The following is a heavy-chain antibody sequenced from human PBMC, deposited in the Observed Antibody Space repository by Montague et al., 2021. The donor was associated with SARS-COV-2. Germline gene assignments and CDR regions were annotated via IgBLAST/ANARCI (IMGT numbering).Heavy chain of an antibody. CDR3: ARGQPPRITFGGIISYGLDV. CDR2: IYDGGAV. CDR1: GGSITGYY. D-gene: IGHD3-16*02. J-gene: IGHJ6*02. V-gene: IGHV4-59*12. Sequence: SETLSLTCTVSGGSITGYYWSWLRRSPGKGLEWIAYIYDGGAVNYNPSXXSRVTISTDTSKNQFSLKLRSVTAADTAVYYCARGQPPRITFGGIISYGLDVWGQGTTVTVSS.